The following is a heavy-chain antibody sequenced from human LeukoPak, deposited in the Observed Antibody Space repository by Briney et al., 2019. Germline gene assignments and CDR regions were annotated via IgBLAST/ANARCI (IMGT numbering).Heavy chain of an antibody. J-gene: IGHJ4*02. Sequence: ASVKVSCKASGYTFTSYGISWVRQAPGQGLEWMGWISAYNGNTNYAQKLQGRVTMTTDTSTSTAYVELRSLRSDDTAVYYCARSHYDSSGYYYDYWGQGTLVTVSS. CDR2: ISAYNGNT. V-gene: IGHV1-18*01. CDR3: ARSHYDSSGYYYDY. D-gene: IGHD3-22*01. CDR1: GYTFTSYG.